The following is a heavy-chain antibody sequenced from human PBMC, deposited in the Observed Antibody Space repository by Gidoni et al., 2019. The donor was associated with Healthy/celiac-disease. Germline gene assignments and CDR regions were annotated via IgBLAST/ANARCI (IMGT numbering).Heavy chain of an antibody. CDR1: GYTFTSYY. Sequence: QVQLVQSGAEVKKPGASVKVSCKASGYTFTSYYMHWVRQAPGQGLEWMGIINPSGGSTSYAQKFQGRVTMTRDTSTSTVYMELSSLRSEDTAVYYCARAPRNHDYGGNLNQQPVDYWGQGTLVTVSS. V-gene: IGHV1-46*01. CDR2: INPSGGST. J-gene: IGHJ4*02. CDR3: ARAPRNHDYGGNLNQQPVDY. D-gene: IGHD4-17*01.